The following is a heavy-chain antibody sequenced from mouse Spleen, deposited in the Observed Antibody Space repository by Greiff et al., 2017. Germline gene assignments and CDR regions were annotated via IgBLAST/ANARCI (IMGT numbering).Heavy chain of an antibody. D-gene: IGHD1-1*02. J-gene: IGHJ1*03. CDR2: INPSTGGT. Sequence: VQLQQSGPELVKPGASVKISCKASGYSFTGYYMHWVKQSSEKSLEWIGEINPSTGGTSYNQKFKGKATLTVDKSSSTAYMQLKSLTSEDSAVYYCASWWDGYFDVWGTGTTVTVSS. CDR3: ASWWDGYFDV. V-gene: IGHV1-43*01. CDR1: GYSFTGYY.